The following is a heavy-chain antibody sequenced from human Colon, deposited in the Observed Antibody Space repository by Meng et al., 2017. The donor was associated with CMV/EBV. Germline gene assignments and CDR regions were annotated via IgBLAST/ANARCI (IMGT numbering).Heavy chain of an antibody. V-gene: IGHV3-9*01. CDR3: AKAPGYSSSPGYYYGMDV. J-gene: IGHJ6*02. CDR2: TSWNSGRI. D-gene: IGHD6-13*01. CDR1: GLTLTTYW. Sequence: GGSLRLSCVASGLTLTTYWMHWVRQAPGKGLEWVSGTSWNSGRIGYADSVKGRFTISRDNAKNSLYLQMNSLRAEDTDLYYCAKAPGYSSSPGYYYGMDVWGQGTTVTVSS.